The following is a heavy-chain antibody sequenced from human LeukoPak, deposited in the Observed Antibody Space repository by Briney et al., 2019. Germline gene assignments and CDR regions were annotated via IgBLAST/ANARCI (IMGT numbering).Heavy chain of an antibody. V-gene: IGHV3-30-3*01. CDR2: ISYDGSNK. CDR1: GFTFSSYA. J-gene: IGHJ3*02. Sequence: GGSLRLSCAASGFTFSSYAMHWVRQAPGKGLEWVAVISYDGSNKYYADSVKGRFTISRDNSKNTLYLQMNSLRAEDTAVYYCARVHTPVAPSSAEVGGAFDIWGQGTMVTVSS. CDR3: ARVHTPVAPSSAEVGGAFDI. D-gene: IGHD6-6*01.